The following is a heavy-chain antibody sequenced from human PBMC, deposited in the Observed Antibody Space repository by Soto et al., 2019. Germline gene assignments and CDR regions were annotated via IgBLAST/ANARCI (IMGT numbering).Heavy chain of an antibody. CDR1: GDSVSDYY. D-gene: IGHD3-10*01. Sequence: SETLSLTCTVSGDSVSDYYWSWIRQPAGKGLEWIGRGHASGTTNYNPSLKSRITMSVDTSTNQFSLKLTSVTAADTDVYHCARELSAITMVRGGWFDPWGKGTLVTVSX. J-gene: IGHJ5*02. CDR2: GHASGTT. V-gene: IGHV4-4*07. CDR3: ARELSAITMVRGGWFDP.